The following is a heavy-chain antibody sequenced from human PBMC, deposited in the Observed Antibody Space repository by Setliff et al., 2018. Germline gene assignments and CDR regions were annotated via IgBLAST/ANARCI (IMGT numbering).Heavy chain of an antibody. D-gene: IGHD2-21*01. CDR2: IYKGGST. Sequence: PSETLSLTCAVSANTLSTSYYWGWVRQPPGKGLEWIGDIYKGGSTYYNPSLRSRVSMSLDTSKRQVSLNPNSVTAADTGVYYCARDYVVIQFLSNVHHHYGMDVWGQGTTVTVSS. J-gene: IGHJ6*02. V-gene: IGHV4-28*03. CDR1: ANTLSTSYY. CDR3: ARDYVVIQFLSNVHHHYGMDV.